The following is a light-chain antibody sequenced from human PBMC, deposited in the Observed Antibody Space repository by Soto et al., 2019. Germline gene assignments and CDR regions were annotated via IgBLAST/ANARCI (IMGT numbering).Light chain of an antibody. CDR2: GAS. J-gene: IGKJ2*01. CDR3: QQYGSSPYT. V-gene: IGKV3-20*01. Sequence: EIVLTQSPGTLSLSPGERATLSCRASQSVSSDYLAWYQQKPGQAPRLLLYGASNRATGIPDRFSGSGSGTDFTLTISRLEPEDFAVYSCQQYGSSPYTFGQGTNLEI. CDR1: QSVSSDY.